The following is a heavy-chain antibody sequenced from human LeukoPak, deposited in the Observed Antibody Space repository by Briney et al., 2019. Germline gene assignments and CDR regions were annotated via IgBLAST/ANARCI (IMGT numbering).Heavy chain of an antibody. D-gene: IGHD1-26*01. CDR1: GFTFSSYA. V-gene: IGHV3-23*01. J-gene: IGHJ4*02. Sequence: GGSLRLSCAASGFTFSSYAMSWVRQAPGKWLEWVSAISGSGGSTYYAEPVQGRFTTSRDNSKNTLYLQMNSLRAEDTAVYYWAKRPTEWELIFDYWGQGTLVTVSS. CDR3: AKRPTEWELIFDY. CDR2: ISGSGGST.